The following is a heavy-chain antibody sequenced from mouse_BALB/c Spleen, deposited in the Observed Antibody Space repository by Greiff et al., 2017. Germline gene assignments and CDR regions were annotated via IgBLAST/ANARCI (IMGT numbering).Heavy chain of an antibody. Sequence: EVKLQESGPGLVKPSQSLSLTCTVTGYSITSDYAWNWIRQFPGNKLEWMGYISYSGSTSYNPSLKSRISITRDTSKNQFFLQLNSVTTEDTATYYCARFGTPFDYWGQGTTLTVSS. CDR2: ISYSGST. CDR1: GYSITSDYA. J-gene: IGHJ2*01. D-gene: IGHD4-1*01. CDR3: ARFGTPFDY. V-gene: IGHV3-2*02.